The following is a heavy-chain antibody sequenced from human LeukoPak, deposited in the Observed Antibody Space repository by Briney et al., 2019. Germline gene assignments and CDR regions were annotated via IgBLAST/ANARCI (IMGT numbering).Heavy chain of an antibody. CDR2: ISSGRNYI. V-gene: IGHV3-21*04. J-gene: IGHJ4*02. Sequence: GGSLRLSCAASGFTFSSDSMNWVRQPPGKGLEWVSSISSGRNYIYYADSVKGRFTISRDNAKNSLYLQMNSLRAEDTAVYYCAKVEIYYYDSSGFFDYWGQGTLVTVSS. CDR3: AKVEIYYYDSSGFFDY. CDR1: GFTFSSDS. D-gene: IGHD3-22*01.